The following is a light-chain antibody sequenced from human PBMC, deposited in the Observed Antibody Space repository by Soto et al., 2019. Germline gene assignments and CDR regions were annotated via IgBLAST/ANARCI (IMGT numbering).Light chain of an antibody. J-gene: IGLJ1*01. Sequence: QSVLTQPASVSGSPGQSITISCTGTSSDVRAYNYVSWYQQQSGKAPKLMIHEVSNRPSGVSNRFSGSKSGNTASLTISGLQAEGEADYYCSSYTTSRACAFGIGTKVTVL. CDR1: SSDVRAYNY. CDR3: SSYTTSRACA. V-gene: IGLV2-14*01. CDR2: EVS.